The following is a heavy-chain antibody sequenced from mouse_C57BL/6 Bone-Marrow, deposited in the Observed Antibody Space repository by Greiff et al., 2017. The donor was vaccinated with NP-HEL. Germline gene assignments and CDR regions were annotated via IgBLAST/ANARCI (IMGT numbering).Heavy chain of an antibody. CDR1: GYTFTSYW. Sequence: QVQLQQPGAELVKPGASVKLSCKASGYTFTSYWMPWVKQRPGRGLEWIGRIDPNSGGTKYNEKFKSKAPLTVDKPSSTAYRQLCSLTSEDAAVYYCASGRGGNYVRYYAMDYWGQGTSVTVSS. V-gene: IGHV1-72*01. D-gene: IGHD2-1*01. J-gene: IGHJ4*01. CDR3: ASGRGGNYVRYYAMDY. CDR2: IDPNSGGT.